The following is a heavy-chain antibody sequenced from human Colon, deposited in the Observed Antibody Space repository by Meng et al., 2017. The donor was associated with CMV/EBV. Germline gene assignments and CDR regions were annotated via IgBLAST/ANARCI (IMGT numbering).Heavy chain of an antibody. CDR2: IYQRGTT. CDR1: GASIRSDGYY. D-gene: IGHD2-21*02. J-gene: IGHJ4*02. V-gene: IGHV4-31*02. Sequence: VSGASIRSDGYYWTWVRQRPGKGLEWIGHIYQRGTTYYNPSLKSRVTISVDTSKNQLSLRLTSVIAADTAVYYCARDRRTASETLDYWGPGTLVTVSS. CDR3: ARDRRTASETLDY.